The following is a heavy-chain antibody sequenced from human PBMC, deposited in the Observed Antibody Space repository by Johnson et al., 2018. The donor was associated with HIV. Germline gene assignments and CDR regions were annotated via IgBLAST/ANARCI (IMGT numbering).Heavy chain of an antibody. J-gene: IGHJ3*01. CDR3: ATPLGGWRWGDAFDV. CDR1: GFTVSSNY. D-gene: IGHD3-16*01. CDR2: IYSGGST. Sequence: VQLVESGGGLIQPGGSLRLSCAASGFTVSSNYMSWVRQAPGKGLEWVSIIYSGGSTSYAESVKGGFIISRDNSKNTLYLQMNSLRAEDTAVYYCATPLGGWRWGDAFDVWGQGTMVTVSS. V-gene: IGHV3-53*01.